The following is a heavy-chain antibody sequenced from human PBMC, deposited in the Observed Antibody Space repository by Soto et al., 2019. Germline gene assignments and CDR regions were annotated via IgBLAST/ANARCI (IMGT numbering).Heavy chain of an antibody. CDR3: AREDDGGDSLDV. J-gene: IGHJ6*02. V-gene: IGHV4-30-4*08. CDR1: GYSINSDDYH. Sequence: TVSLTRAVSGYSINSDDYHWTWLSQSPGKGLEWIGYIHHSGAILYNPSFKSRLAISVDTSKNQFSLHLSSVTDTDTAVYFCAREDDGGDSLDVWGQGTTVTVSS. D-gene: IGHD2-21*02. CDR2: IHHSGAI.